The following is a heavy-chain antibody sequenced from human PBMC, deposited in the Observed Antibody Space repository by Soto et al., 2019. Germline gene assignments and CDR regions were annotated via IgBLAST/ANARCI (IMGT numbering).Heavy chain of an antibody. J-gene: IGHJ4*02. D-gene: IGHD5-18*01. CDR2: IYYDGST. V-gene: IGHV4-39*01. CDR3: ARRVLSMATLAYFDH. Sequence: QLQLQESGPGLVKPSETLSLTCSVSGGSVSSSTYYWGWIRQPPGKGLEWIGTIYYDGSTNYNASLKSRVTISLDTSKNQFSLRLSSVTAADAAVYYCARRVLSMATLAYFDHWGQGTLVTVSS. CDR1: GGSVSSSTYY.